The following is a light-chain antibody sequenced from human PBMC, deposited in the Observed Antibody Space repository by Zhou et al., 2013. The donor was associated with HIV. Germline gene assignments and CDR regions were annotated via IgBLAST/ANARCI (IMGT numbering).Light chain of an antibody. V-gene: IGKV1-12*01. CDR2: NAS. Sequence: DIQMTQSPSSLSASVGDRVTITCRASQDISNYLAWYQQKPGKAPKFLISNASTLQSGVPSRFSGRGSGTDYTLTISSLQPEDFATYSCQQAHSFPYTFGQGTKVEIK. CDR1: QDISNY. J-gene: IGKJ2*01. CDR3: QQAHSFPYT.